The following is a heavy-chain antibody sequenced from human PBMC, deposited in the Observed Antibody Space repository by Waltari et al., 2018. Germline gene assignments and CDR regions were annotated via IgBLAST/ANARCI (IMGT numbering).Heavy chain of an antibody. J-gene: IGHJ5*02. CDR1: GGSISSGSYY. CDR2: IYTSGST. Sequence: QVQLQESGPGLVKPSQTLSLTCTVSGGSISSGSYYWSWIRQPAGKGLEWIGRIYTSGSTNYNPPLKSRGTISVDTSKNQFSLKLSSVTAADTAVYYCASVSSSWYGGFDPWGQGTLVTVSS. D-gene: IGHD6-13*01. CDR3: ASVSSSWYGGFDP. V-gene: IGHV4-61*02.